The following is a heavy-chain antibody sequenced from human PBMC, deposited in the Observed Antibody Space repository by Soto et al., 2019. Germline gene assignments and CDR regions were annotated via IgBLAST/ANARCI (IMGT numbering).Heavy chain of an antibody. CDR1: GDTFSSYS. J-gene: IGHJ3*02. CDR2: IIPIFGKP. Sequence: QVQLIQSGAELKKPGSSVKVSCKASGDTFSSYSITLLRQAPGQRLEWMGGIIPIFGKPTYAQKFQGRVAITADDSTRTGYMELTSLTSEDTAVYYCARGPGICNSCCIWGQGTLVSVSS. V-gene: IGHV1-69*01. CDR3: ARGPGICNSCCI. D-gene: IGHD4-4*01.